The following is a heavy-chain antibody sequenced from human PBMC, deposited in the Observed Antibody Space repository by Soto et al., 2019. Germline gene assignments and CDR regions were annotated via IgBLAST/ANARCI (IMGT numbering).Heavy chain of an antibody. J-gene: IGHJ6*02. CDR3: AKEGAVLVPATPRYYYGMDV. V-gene: IGHV3-30*18. CDR2: ISYDGSNK. CDR1: GFTFSSYG. Sequence: QVQLVESGGGVVQPGRSLRLSCAASGFTFSSYGMHWVRQAPGKGLEWVAVISYDGSNKYYADSVKGRFTISRDNSKNTLDLQMNSLRAEDTAVYYCAKEGAVLVPATPRYYYGMDVWGQGTTVTVSS. D-gene: IGHD2-2*01.